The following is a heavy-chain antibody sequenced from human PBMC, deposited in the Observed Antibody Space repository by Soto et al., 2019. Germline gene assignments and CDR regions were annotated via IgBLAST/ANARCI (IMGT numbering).Heavy chain of an antibody. Sequence: SETLSLTCTVSGGSISSSGYYWGWIRQSPGKGLEWIGTIYNSGSTNYNPSLKSRVTISVDTSKNQFSLKLTSVTAADTAVYYCARDKITGLFDYWGQGTLVTVSS. CDR1: GGSISSSGYY. V-gene: IGHV4-39*07. CDR3: ARDKITGLFDY. CDR2: IYNSGST. J-gene: IGHJ4*02. D-gene: IGHD2-8*02.